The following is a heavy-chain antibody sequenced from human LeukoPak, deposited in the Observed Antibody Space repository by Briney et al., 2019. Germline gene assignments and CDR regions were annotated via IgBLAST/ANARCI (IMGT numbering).Heavy chain of an antibody. Sequence: GGSLRLSCAASRFTFSSYSMNWVRQAPGKGLEWVSSISSSSSYIYYADSVKGRFTISRDNAKNSLYLQMNSLRAEDTAVYYCARDQYQLGDAFDIWGQGTMVTVSS. V-gene: IGHV3-21*01. CDR1: RFTFSSYS. CDR3: ARDQYQLGDAFDI. CDR2: ISSSSSYI. J-gene: IGHJ3*02. D-gene: IGHD2-2*01.